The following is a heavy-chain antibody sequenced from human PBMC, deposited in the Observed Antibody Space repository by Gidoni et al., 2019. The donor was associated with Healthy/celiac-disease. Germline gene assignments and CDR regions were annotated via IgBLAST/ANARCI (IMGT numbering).Heavy chain of an antibody. CDR3: AKESSSWYGYFDY. J-gene: IGHJ4*02. V-gene: IGHV3-23*04. Sequence: EVQLVESGGGLVQPGGSLRLSCAASGFPFSSYAMSWVRQAPGKGLGWVSAISGSGDSTYYADSVKGRFTISRDNSKNTVYLQMNSLRAEDTAVYYCAKESSSWYGYFDYWGPGTLVTVSS. D-gene: IGHD6-13*01. CDR2: ISGSGDST. CDR1: GFPFSSYA.